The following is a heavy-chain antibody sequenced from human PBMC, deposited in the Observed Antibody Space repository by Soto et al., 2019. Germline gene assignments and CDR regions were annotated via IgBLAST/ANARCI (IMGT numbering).Heavy chain of an antibody. D-gene: IGHD1-1*01. CDR2: FDPEDGET. Sequence: ASVKVSCKVSGYTLTELSMHWVRQAPGKGLEWMGGFDPEDGETIYAQKFQGRVTMTEDTSTDTAYMELSSMRSEDTAVYYCASKAELRWSVERNWFDPWGQGTLVTVAS. J-gene: IGHJ5*02. V-gene: IGHV1-24*01. CDR3: ASKAELRWSVERNWFDP. CDR1: GYTLTELS.